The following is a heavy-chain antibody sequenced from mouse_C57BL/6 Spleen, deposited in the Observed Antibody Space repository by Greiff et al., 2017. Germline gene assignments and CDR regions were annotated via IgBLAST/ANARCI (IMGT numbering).Heavy chain of an antibody. V-gene: IGHV1-4*01. J-gene: IGHJ4*01. CDR2: INPSTGYT. CDR1: GYTFTSYT. D-gene: IGHD2-5*01. CDR3: AREGEYYSNRYAMDY. Sequence: VQLQQSGAELARPGASVKMSCKASGYTFTSYTMHWVKQRPGQGLEWIGSINPSTGYTKYNQKFKDKATLTADKSSSTAYMQLSSLTAEDSAVYDCAREGEYYSNRYAMDYWGQGTSVTVSS.